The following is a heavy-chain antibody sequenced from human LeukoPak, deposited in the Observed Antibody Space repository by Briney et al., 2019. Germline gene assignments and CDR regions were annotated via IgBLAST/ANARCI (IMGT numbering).Heavy chain of an antibody. Sequence: ASVKVSCKAFGYTFTSYYIHWVRQAPGQGLEWMGIISPSGGTTNYAQKFQGRVTMTRDTSTSTVYMELSSLRSEDTAVYYCARGELLFPYGMDVWGLGTTVTVSS. CDR3: ARGELLFPYGMDV. J-gene: IGHJ6*02. V-gene: IGHV1-46*01. CDR2: ISPSGGTT. D-gene: IGHD3-10*01. CDR1: GYTFTSYY.